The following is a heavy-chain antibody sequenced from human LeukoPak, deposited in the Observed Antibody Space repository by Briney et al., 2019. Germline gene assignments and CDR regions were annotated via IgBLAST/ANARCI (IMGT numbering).Heavy chain of an antibody. J-gene: IGHJ4*02. D-gene: IGHD3-22*01. CDR1: GDSMSSYY. CDR2: IYTSGST. V-gene: IGHV4-4*07. CDR3: ARDRSYDNRFVDY. Sequence: SETLSLTCTVSGDSMSSYYWSWIRQPAGKGLEWIGRIYTSGSTNFNPSLKSRDTMSIDTSKNQFSLNLSSVTAADTAVYYCARDRSYDNRFVDYWGQGTLVTVSS.